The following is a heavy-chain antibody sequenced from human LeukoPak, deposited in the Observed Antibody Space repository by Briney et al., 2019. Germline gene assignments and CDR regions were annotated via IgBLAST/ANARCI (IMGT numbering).Heavy chain of an antibody. D-gene: IGHD3-10*01. CDR1: GGSISSYY. Sequence: SETLSLTCTVSGGSISSYYWSWIRQPPGKGLEWTGYIYYSGSTNYNPSLKSRVTISVDTSKNQFSLKLSSVTAADTAVYYCARGVGYGSGYFDYWGQGTLVAVSS. CDR3: ARGVGYGSGYFDY. CDR2: IYYSGST. J-gene: IGHJ4*02. V-gene: IGHV4-59*01.